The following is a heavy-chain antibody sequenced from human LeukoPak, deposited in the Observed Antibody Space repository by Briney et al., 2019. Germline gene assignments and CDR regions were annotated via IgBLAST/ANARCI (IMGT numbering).Heavy chain of an antibody. D-gene: IGHD1-26*01. V-gene: IGHV1-18*01. CDR2: ISVYNGDT. J-gene: IGHJ4*02. CDR3: ARDPIVGATKSDY. Sequence: GASVKVSCKAPGHTFTSYDIHWVRQAPGQGLEWMGWISVYNGDTKYAQKFQGRVTVTTDTSTSTAYMELRSLRSDDTAVYYCARDPIVGATKSDYWGQGTLVTVSS. CDR1: GHTFTSYD.